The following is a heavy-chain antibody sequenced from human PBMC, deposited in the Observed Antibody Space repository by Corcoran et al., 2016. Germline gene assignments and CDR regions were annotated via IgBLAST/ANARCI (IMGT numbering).Heavy chain of an antibody. CDR2: IIPIFGTA. CDR1: GGTFSSYA. Sequence: QVQLVQSGAEVKKPGSSVKVSCKASGGTFSSYATSGVRQAPGQGREWLGGIIPIFGTANYAQKFQGRVTMTADKSTSTAYMELSSLRSEDTAVYYCARSSSTRYFTWFDPWGQGTLVTVSS. CDR3: ARSSSTRYFTWFDP. D-gene: IGHD2-2*01. J-gene: IGHJ5*02. V-gene: IGHV1-69*06.